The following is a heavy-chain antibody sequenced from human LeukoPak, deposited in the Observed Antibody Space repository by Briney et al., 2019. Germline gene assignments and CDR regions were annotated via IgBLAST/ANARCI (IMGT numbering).Heavy chain of an antibody. CDR2: IYYSGST. D-gene: IGHD1-26*01. V-gene: IGHV4-38-2*02. CDR3: ARVFGLGAKGGIDY. Sequence: SETLSLTCTVSGYSISSGYYWGWIRQPPGKGLEWIGSIYYSGSTYYNPSPKSRVTISVDTSKNQFSLKLSSVTAADTAVYYCARVFGLGAKGGIDYWGQGTLVTVSS. CDR1: GYSISSGYY. J-gene: IGHJ4*02.